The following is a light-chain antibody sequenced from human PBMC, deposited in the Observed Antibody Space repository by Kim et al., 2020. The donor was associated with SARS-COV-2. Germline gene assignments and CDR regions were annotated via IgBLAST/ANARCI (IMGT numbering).Light chain of an antibody. CDR2: LAS. V-gene: IGKV1-5*03. CDR3: QHYSSFPYT. J-gene: IGKJ2*01. CDR1: QTSSTW. Sequence: ASVEDRDTISCRASQTSSTWLAWYQQKPGKAPNLLIYLASTLESGGPSRFIGSGSGTEFTLTIDSLQPDDFATYYCQHYSSFPYTFGQGTKVDIK.